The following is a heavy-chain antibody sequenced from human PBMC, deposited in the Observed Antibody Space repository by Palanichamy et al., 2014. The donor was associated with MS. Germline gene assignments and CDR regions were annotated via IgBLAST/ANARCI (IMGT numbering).Heavy chain of an antibody. CDR3: ARGTTVTTSWFDP. CDR2: ISSSSTI. J-gene: IGHJ5*02. Sequence: EVQLVESGGGLVQPGGSLRLSCAASGFTFSSYSMNWVRLAPGKGLEWVSYISSSSTIYYADSVKGRFTISRDNAKNSLYLQMNSLRAEDTAVYYCARGTTVTTSWFDPWGQGTLVTVSS. D-gene: IGHD4-17*01. CDR1: GFTFSSYS. V-gene: IGHV3-48*04.